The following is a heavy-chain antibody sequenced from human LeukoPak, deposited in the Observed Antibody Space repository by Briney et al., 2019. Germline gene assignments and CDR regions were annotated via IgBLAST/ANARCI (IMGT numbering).Heavy chain of an antibody. CDR3: AKRFGESYGHFDY. CDR1: GFTFSSYA. D-gene: IGHD1-26*01. J-gene: IGHJ4*02. V-gene: IGHV3-23*01. Sequence: GGSLRLSCAASGFTFSSYAMSWVRQAPGKGLEWVSDVTGSGSATDYADSVKGRFTISRDNSKNTLYLQMHSLRAEDTAVYYCAKRFGESYGHFDYWGQGTLVTVSS. CDR2: VTGSGSAT.